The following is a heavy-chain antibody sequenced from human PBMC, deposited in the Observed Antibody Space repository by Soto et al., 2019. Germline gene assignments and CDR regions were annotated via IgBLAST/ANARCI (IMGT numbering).Heavy chain of an antibody. Sequence: QVQLVQSGAEVKKPGASVKVSCKPSGYTFIGYYIHWVRQAPGQGLEWMGRINPRSGDTTYPQKFQGRLTMTRDSAMSTPHMELSSLRSGERHVYYCCRDGVGATPLGWFDPWGQGSLITVFS. D-gene: IGHD1-26*01. CDR3: CRDGVGATPLGWFDP. CDR2: INPRSGDT. V-gene: IGHV1-2*05. CDR1: GYTFIGYY. J-gene: IGHJ5*02.